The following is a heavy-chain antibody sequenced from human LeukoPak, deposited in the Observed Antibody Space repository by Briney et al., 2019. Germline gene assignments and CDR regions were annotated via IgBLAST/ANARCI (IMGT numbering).Heavy chain of an antibody. CDR3: ARDPRSSGWYEYFQH. CDR2: IKQDGSEK. V-gene: IGHV3-7*01. CDR1: GFTFSSYW. J-gene: IGHJ1*01. Sequence: GRSLRLSCAASGFTFSSYWMSWVRQAPGKGLEWVANIKQDGSEKYYVDSVKGRFTISRDNAKNSLYLQMNSLRAEDTAVYYCARDPRSSGWYEYFQHWGQGTLVTVSS. D-gene: IGHD6-19*01.